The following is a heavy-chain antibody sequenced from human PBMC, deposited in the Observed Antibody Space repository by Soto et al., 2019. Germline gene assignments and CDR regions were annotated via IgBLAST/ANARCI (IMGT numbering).Heavy chain of an antibody. CDR3: ASVSYFNAFDY. V-gene: IGHV4-39*01. Sequence: SETLSLTCTVSGGSISSSSYYWGWIRQPPGKGLEWIGYIYYSGSTYYNPSLKSRVTISVDTSKNQFSLKLNSVTAADTAVYYCASVSYFNAFDYWGQGTLVTSPQ. CDR2: IYYSGST. J-gene: IGHJ4*02. D-gene: IGHD3-9*01. CDR1: GGSISSSSYY.